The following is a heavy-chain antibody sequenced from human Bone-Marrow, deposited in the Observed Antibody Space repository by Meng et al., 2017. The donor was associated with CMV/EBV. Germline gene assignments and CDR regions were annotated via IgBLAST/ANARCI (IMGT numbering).Heavy chain of an antibody. Sequence: SETLSLTCTVSGGSISSSSYYWGWIRQPPGKGLEWIGSIYYSGSTYYNPSLKSRVTISVDTSKNQFSLKLSSVTAADTAVYYCARALRVDIVVVPAALNWFDPWGQGTLVTVSS. J-gene: IGHJ5*02. CDR1: GGSISSSSYY. D-gene: IGHD2-2*03. V-gene: IGHV4-39*07. CDR3: ARALRVDIVVVPAALNWFDP. CDR2: IYYSGST.